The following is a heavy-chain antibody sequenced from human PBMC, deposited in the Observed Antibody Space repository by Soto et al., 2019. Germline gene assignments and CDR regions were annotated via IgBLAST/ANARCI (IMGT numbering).Heavy chain of an antibody. V-gene: IGHV1-24*01. CDR2: FDPEDGET. D-gene: IGHD5-18*01. CDR3: ATEKWGYGDPGHYGMDV. Sequence: ASVKVSCKVSGYTLTELSMHWVRQAPGKGLEWMGGFDPEDGETIYAQKFQGRVTMTEDTSTDTAYMELSSLRSEDTAVYYCATEKWGYGDPGHYGMDVWGQGTTVTVSS. J-gene: IGHJ6*02. CDR1: GYTLTELS.